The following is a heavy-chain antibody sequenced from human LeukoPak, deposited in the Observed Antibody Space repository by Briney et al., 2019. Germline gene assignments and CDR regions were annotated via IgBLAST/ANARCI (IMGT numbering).Heavy chain of an antibody. J-gene: IGHJ6*03. D-gene: IGHD2-2*01. Sequence: ASVKVSCKASGGTFSSYAISWVRQAPGQGLEWMGGIIPIFGTANYAQKFQGRVTITTDESTSTAYMELSSLRSEDTAVYYCAREALQVVVVPAASEYYYYYIDVWGKGTTVTVSS. CDR2: IIPIFGTA. CDR3: AREALQVVVVPAASEYYYYYIDV. CDR1: GGTFSSYA. V-gene: IGHV1-69*05.